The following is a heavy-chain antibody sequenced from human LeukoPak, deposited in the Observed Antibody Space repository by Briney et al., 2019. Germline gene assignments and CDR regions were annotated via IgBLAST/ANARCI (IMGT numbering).Heavy chain of an antibody. Sequence: ASVKVSCKASGYTFVDYYINWVRQAPGQGPEWMGWINPRSGGTEYAQKFQGRVTMTRDTSINTAYMELTRLTSDDTAVYYCARDAMSDYWGQGTLVTVSS. V-gene: IGHV1-2*02. D-gene: IGHD2-2*01. CDR2: INPRSGGT. CDR3: ARDAMSDY. CDR1: GYTFVDYY. J-gene: IGHJ4*02.